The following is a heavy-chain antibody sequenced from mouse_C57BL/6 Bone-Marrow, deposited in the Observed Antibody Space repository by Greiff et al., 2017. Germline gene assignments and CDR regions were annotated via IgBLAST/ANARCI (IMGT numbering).Heavy chain of an antibody. CDR1: GFTFSSYG. CDR3: ARRGLSLDAMDY. D-gene: IGHD3-2*02. V-gene: IGHV5-6*02. CDR2: ISSGGSYT. Sequence: EVMLVESGGDLVKPGGSLTLSCAASGFTFSSYGMSWVRQTPDKRLEWVATISSGGSYTYYADSVKGRFNIYRDNAKNTLYLQESSLESEDTAMYYWARRGLSLDAMDYWGQGTSVTVSS. J-gene: IGHJ4*01.